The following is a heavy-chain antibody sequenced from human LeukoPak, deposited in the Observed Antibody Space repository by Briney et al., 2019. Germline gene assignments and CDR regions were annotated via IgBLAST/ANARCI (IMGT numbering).Heavy chain of an antibody. D-gene: IGHD3-10*01. CDR1: GGSVSSYY. CDR2: ISGSGGST. J-gene: IGHJ4*02. V-gene: IGHV3-23*01. Sequence: ETLSLTCTVSGGSVSSYYWSWIRQSPGKGLEWVSAISGSGGSTYYADSVKGRFTISRDNSKNTLYLQMNSLRAEDTAVYYCARDRGLWFGEYSYFDYWGQGTLVTVSS. CDR3: ARDRGLWFGEYSYFDY.